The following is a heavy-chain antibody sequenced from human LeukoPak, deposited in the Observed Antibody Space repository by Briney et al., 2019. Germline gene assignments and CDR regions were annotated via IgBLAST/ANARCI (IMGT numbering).Heavy chain of an antibody. Sequence: GSLRLSRAAAGFPFTCYDMHWVRQAPGKGLEWVAVIFYDGSDKYYADSVKGRFTISRDNSKNTLYLRMNSLRAEDTAVYYCAKDLIAAAGTGFFDYWGQGTLVTVSS. V-gene: IGHV3-33*06. J-gene: IGHJ4*02. CDR2: IFYDGSDK. CDR1: GFPFTCYD. CDR3: AKDLIAAAGTGFFDY. D-gene: IGHD6-13*01.